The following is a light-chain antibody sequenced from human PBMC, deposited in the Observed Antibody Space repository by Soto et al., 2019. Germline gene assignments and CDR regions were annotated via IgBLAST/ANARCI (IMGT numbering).Light chain of an antibody. CDR2: YPS. J-gene: IGKJ2*03. V-gene: IGKV1-39*01. CDR3: QQSFSPPYS. Sequence: DIQMTQSPSSLSASVGDRVTITCRASRSISGYLNWYQQKSGKAPKHLIYYPSNLERGVPSRFRGGGSGTDFTLTISSLKPDDFAAYYCQQSFSPPYSFAQGTKVDIK. CDR1: RSISGY.